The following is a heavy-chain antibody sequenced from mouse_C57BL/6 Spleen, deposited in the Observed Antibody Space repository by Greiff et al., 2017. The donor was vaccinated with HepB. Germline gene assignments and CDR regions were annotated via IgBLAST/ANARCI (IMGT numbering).Heavy chain of an antibody. CDR1: GFTFSDYG. Sequence: EVHLVESGGGLVKPGGSLKLSCAASGFTFSDYGMHWVRQAPEKGLEWVAYISSGSSTIYYADTVKGRFTISRDNAKNTLFLQMTSLRSEDTAMYYCARGGITTAAMDYWGQGTSVTVSS. V-gene: IGHV5-17*01. CDR3: ARGGITTAAMDY. CDR2: ISSGSSTI. J-gene: IGHJ4*01. D-gene: IGHD1-1*01.